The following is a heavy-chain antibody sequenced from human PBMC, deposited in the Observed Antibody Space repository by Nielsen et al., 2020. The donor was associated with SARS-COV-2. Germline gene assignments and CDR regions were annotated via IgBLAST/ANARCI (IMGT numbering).Heavy chain of an antibody. D-gene: IGHD3-3*01. J-gene: IGHJ3*01. CDR1: GFTFRNND. Sequence: GESLKISCAASGFTFRNNDMNWVRQAPGKGLEWVSYINSGGSLIYYTDSVKGRFTISRDNARNSLYLQMNSLRAEDTAVYYCARESDDAFDVWGHGTMVTVSS. V-gene: IGHV3-48*03. CDR3: ARESDDAFDV. CDR2: INSGGSLI.